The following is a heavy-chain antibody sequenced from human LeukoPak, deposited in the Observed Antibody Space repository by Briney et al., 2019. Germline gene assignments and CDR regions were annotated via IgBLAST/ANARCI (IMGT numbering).Heavy chain of an antibody. Sequence: GGSLRLSCAASGFTFSDYGMHWVRQAPGKGLEYVSTISGNGGSTYYANSVKGRFTVSRDNSKNTLYLQMGSLRAEDMAVYYCARDSSSRPFDYWGQGTLVTVSS. CDR1: GFTFSDYG. V-gene: IGHV3-64*01. J-gene: IGHJ4*02. CDR3: ARDSSSRPFDY. CDR2: ISGNGGST. D-gene: IGHD6-19*01.